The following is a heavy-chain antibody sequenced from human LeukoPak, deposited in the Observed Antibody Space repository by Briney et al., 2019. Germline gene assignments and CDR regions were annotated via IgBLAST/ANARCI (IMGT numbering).Heavy chain of an antibody. J-gene: IGHJ5*02. Sequence: SQTLSLTCTVSGGSISSGSYYWSWIRQPAGKGLEWIGEINHSGSTNYNPSLKSRVTISVDTSKNQFSLKLSSVTAADTAVYYCARGCKTYIVVVPAPRSNWFDHWGQGTLVTVSS. V-gene: IGHV4-61*09. CDR2: INHSGST. D-gene: IGHD2-2*01. CDR3: ARGCKTYIVVVPAPRSNWFDH. CDR1: GGSISSGSYY.